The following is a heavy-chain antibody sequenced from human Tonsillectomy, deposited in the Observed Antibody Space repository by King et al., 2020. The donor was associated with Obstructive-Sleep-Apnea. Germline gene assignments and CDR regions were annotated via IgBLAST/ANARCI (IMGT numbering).Heavy chain of an antibody. D-gene: IGHD3-3*01. J-gene: IGHJ4*02. CDR2: ISYDGSNK. V-gene: IGHV3-30*04. Sequence: VQLVESGGGVVQPGRSLRLSCAASGFTFSSYAMHWVRQAPGKGLEWVAVISYDGSNKYYADSLKGRFTISRDNSKNTLYLQMNSLRAEDTAVYYCARDTYYDFWSGYRPDYWGQGTLVTVSS. CDR3: ARDTYYDFWSGYRPDY. CDR1: GFTFSSYA.